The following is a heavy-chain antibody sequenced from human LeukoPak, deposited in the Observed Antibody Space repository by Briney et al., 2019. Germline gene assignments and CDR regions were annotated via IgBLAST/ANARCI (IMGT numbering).Heavy chain of an antibody. Sequence: SETLSLTCTVSGGSISSGSYYWSWIRQPAGKGLEWIGRIYTSGSTNYNPSLKSRVTISVDTSKNQFSLKLSSVTAADTAVYYCARDSRILYLWGQGTLVTVSS. V-gene: IGHV4-61*02. CDR2: IYTSGST. CDR3: ARDSRILYL. J-gene: IGHJ4*02. CDR1: GGSISSGSYY. D-gene: IGHD2-15*01.